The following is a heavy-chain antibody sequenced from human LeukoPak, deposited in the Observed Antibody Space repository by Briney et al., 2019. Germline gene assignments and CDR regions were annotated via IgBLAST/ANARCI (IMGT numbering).Heavy chain of an antibody. Sequence: SETLSLTCTVSGGSISRSSYYWGWIRQPPGKGLEWIGSIYYSGSTYYNPSLKSRVTISVDTSKNQFSLKLSSVTAADTAVYYCARHSPRWYFDWLPHYFDYWGQGTLVTVSS. CDR3: ARHSPRWYFDWLPHYFDY. J-gene: IGHJ4*02. CDR2: IYYSGST. D-gene: IGHD3-9*01. CDR1: GGSISRSSYY. V-gene: IGHV4-39*01.